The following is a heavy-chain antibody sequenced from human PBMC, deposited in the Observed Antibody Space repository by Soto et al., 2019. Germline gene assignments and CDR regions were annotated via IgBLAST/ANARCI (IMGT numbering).Heavy chain of an antibody. CDR3: AREPYYYGSGSMDV. D-gene: IGHD3-10*01. CDR2: IWYDGSNK. Sequence: HPGGSLRLSCAASGFTFSSYGMHWVRQAPGKGLEWVAVIWYDGSNKYYADSVKGRFTISRDNSKNTLYLQMNSLRAEGTAVYYCAREPYYYGSGSMDVWGQGTTVTVSS. CDR1: GFTFSSYG. J-gene: IGHJ6*02. V-gene: IGHV3-33*01.